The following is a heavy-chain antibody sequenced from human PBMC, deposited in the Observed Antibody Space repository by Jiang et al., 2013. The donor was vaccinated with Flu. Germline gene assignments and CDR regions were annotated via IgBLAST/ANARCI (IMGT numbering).Heavy chain of an antibody. Sequence: VQLLESGGGLVKPGGSLRLSCAASGFTFSSYSMNWVRQAPGKGLEWVSSISSSSSYIYYAGSVKGRFTISRDNAKNSLYLQMNSLRAEDTAVYYCARDLEPAEYFQHWGQGTLVTVSS. V-gene: IGHV3-21*01. CDR1: GFTFSSYS. CDR2: ISSSSSYI. CDR3: ARDLEPAEYFQH. J-gene: IGHJ1*01. D-gene: IGHD3-3*01.